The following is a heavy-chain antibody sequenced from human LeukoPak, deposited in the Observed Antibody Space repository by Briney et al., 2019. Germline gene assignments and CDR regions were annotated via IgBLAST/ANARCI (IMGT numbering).Heavy chain of an antibody. CDR1: GFTFSRSR. J-gene: IGHJ4*02. D-gene: IGHD3-10*01. Sequence: GGSLRLSCAASGFTFSRSRMNWVRQAPGKGLEWVSHVSSTSTRIYYGDSVKGRFTISRDNAKNSLYLQMNSLRAEDTAVYYCARVDYYGSGLAFDYWGQGTLVTVSS. V-gene: IGHV3-48*01. CDR3: ARVDYYGSGLAFDY. CDR2: VSSTSTRI.